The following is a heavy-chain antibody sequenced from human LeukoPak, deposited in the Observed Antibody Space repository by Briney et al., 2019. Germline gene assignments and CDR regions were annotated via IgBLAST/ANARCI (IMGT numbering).Heavy chain of an antibody. CDR2: IYSSGTT. J-gene: IGHJ4*02. CDR1: SGSISSYY. Sequence: SETLSLTCTVSSGSISSYYWSWIRQPPGKGLEWIGYIYSSGTTNYNPSLKSRLTMSVDTSKNQFSLKLSSVTAADTAVFYCARRNVAGLFDSWGQGTLVTVSS. V-gene: IGHV4-59*08. CDR3: ARRNVAGLFDS. D-gene: IGHD6-19*01.